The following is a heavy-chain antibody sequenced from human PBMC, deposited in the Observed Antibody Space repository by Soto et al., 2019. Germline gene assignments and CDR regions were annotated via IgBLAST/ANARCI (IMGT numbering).Heavy chain of an antibody. J-gene: IGHJ2*01. CDR1: GFSLSNARMG. D-gene: IGHD2-15*01. CDR3: ARLHLGYCSGGSCYRYFDL. V-gene: IGHV2-26*01. Sequence: QVTLKESGPVLVKPTETLTLTCTVSGFSLSNARMGVSWIRQPPGKALEWLAHIFSNDEKSYSTSLKSRLTISKDTSKSQVVLTMTNMDPVDTATYYCARLHLGYCSGGSCYRYFDLWGRGTLVTVSS. CDR2: IFSNDEK.